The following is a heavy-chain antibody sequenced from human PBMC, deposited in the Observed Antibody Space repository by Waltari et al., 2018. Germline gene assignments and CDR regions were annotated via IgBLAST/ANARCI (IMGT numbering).Heavy chain of an antibody. J-gene: IGHJ4*02. CDR3: ANVKQWLVPSRATGVDY. D-gene: IGHD6-19*01. V-gene: IGHV3-23*01. CDR2: ISCSGGST. CDR1: GFTFSSYA. Sequence: EVQLLESGGGLVQPGGSLRLSCAASGFTFSSYAMSWVRQAPGGGLEWFSAISCSGGSTYYADSVKGRFTISRDKSKNTLYLQMNSLRAEDTAVYYCANVKQWLVPSRATGVDYWGQGTPVTVSS.